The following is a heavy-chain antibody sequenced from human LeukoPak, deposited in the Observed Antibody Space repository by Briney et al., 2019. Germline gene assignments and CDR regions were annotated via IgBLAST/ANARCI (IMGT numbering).Heavy chain of an antibody. CDR2: IFPSGGVI. CDR3: ATYRQVLLPFES. CDR1: GFTFSTFA. D-gene: IGHD2-8*02. V-gene: IGHV3-23*01. J-gene: IGHJ4*02. Sequence: GSLRLSCAASGFTFSTFAMIWVRQPPGKGLEWVSSIFPSGGVIHYADSVRGRFTISRDNSKSTLSLQMNSLRAEDTAIYYCATYRQVLLPFESWGQGTLVTVSS.